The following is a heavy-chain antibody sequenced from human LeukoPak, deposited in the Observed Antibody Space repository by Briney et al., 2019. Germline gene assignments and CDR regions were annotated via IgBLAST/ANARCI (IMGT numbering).Heavy chain of an antibody. Sequence: PGGSLRLSCAASGFTFSIYGMHWVRQAPGKGLEWVAVMWNDGTNKYDADSVKGRFTISRDNSKNTLYLQMNSLRAEDTAVYYCARDGGAYCTSTSSPASCGYGMDVWGQGTTVTVSS. CDR1: GFTFSIYG. CDR3: ARDGGAYCTSTSSPASCGYGMDV. J-gene: IGHJ6*02. V-gene: IGHV3-33*01. CDR2: MWNDGTNK. D-gene: IGHD2-2*01.